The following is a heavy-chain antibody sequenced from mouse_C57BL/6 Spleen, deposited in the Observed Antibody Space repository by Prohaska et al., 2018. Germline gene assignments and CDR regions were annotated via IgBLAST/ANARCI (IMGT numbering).Heavy chain of an antibody. CDR1: GFTFSGFW. Sequence: EVQLLETGGGLVQPGGSRGLSCEGSGFTFSGFWMSWVRQTPGKTLEWIGYINSDCSAINYAPSIKDRFTIFRDNDKSTLYLQMSNVRSEDTATYFCMRDGRNYWYFDVWGTGTTVIVSS. V-gene: IGHV11-2*01. J-gene: IGHJ1*03. CDR3: MRDGRNYWYFDV. CDR2: INSDCSAI. D-gene: IGHD1-1*01.